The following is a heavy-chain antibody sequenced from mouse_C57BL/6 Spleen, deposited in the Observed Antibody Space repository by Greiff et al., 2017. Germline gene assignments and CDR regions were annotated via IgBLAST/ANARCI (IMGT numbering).Heavy chain of an antibody. D-gene: IGHD2-3*01. Sequence: EVKLVESGGDLVKPGGSLKLSCAASGFAFSSYGMSWVRQTPDKRLEWVATISSGGSYTYYPDSVKGRFTISRDNAKNTLYLQMSSLKSEDTAMYYCARQGDCYSFAYWGQGTLVTVSA. CDR2: ISSGGSYT. CDR3: ARQGDCYSFAY. J-gene: IGHJ3*01. CDR1: GFAFSSYG. V-gene: IGHV5-6*01.